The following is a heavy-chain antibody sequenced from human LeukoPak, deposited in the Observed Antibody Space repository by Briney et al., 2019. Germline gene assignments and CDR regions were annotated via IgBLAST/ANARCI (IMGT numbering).Heavy chain of an antibody. D-gene: IGHD6-13*01. CDR1: GFTFSSYG. CDR3: AKEGIAADCDY. CDR2: ISYDGSNK. J-gene: IGHJ4*02. V-gene: IGHV3-30*18. Sequence: PGGSLRLSCAASGFTFSSYGMHWVRQAPGKGLEWVSVISYDGSNKYYADSAKGRFTISRDNSKNTLYLQMNSLRAEDTAVYYCAKEGIAADCDYWGQGTLVTVSS.